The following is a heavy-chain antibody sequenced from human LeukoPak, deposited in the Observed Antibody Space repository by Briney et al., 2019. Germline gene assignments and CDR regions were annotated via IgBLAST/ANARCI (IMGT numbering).Heavy chain of an antibody. CDR3: AGGNAMDV. V-gene: IGHV3-7*03. CDR2: IKKDGSGI. Sequence: GGSLRLSCAVSGFPFSNSWMYWVRQAPGKGLEGVANIKKDGSGIYYVESVKGRFIISRDNSRNSLYLQMNSLKVEDTAVYFCAGGNAMDVWGKGTAVTVYS. CDR1: GFPFSNSW. J-gene: IGHJ6*04.